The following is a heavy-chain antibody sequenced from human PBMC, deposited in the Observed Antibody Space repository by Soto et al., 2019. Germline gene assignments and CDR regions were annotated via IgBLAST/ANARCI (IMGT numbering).Heavy chain of an antibody. CDR3: AREGPGVVIITSFTFDI. D-gene: IGHD3-3*01. J-gene: IGHJ3*02. CDR2: TYYRSKWYN. V-gene: IGHV6-1*01. Sequence: SQTLSLTCVISGDSASSNSAAWNWIRQSPSRGLEWLGRTYYRSKWYNDYAVSVKSRITINPDTSKNRFSLQLNSVTPEDTAVYYCAREGPGVVIITSFTFDIWGQGTMVTVSS. CDR1: GDSASSNSAA.